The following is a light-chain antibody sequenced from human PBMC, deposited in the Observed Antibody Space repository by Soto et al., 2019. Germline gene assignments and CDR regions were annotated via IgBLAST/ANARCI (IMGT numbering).Light chain of an antibody. CDR3: QQYNDNWT. Sequence: DIQMTQSPSTLSESVRDRVTITCRASHSISSWLAWYQQKPGTAPKLLIYKASTLQSGFPSRFSGSGSGTEFTLTISSLQPDDSATYYCQQYNDNWTFGQGTKVDIK. CDR2: KAS. CDR1: HSISSW. J-gene: IGKJ1*01. V-gene: IGKV1-5*03.